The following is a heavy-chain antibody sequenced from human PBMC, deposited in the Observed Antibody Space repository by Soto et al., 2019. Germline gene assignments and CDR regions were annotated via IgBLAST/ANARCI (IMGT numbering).Heavy chain of an antibody. CDR2: IYYSGST. CDR1: GGSISSYY. V-gene: IGHV4-59*08. J-gene: IGHJ6*03. D-gene: IGHD6-13*01. Sequence: PSETLSLTCTVSGGSISSYYWSWIRQPPGKGLEWIGYIYYSGSTNYNPSLKSRVTISVDTSKNQFSLTLSSVTAADTAVYYCARQMVYSSIWSLGGFYYYYLNVWGKGTTVTVSS. CDR3: ARQMVYSSIWSLGGFYYYYLNV.